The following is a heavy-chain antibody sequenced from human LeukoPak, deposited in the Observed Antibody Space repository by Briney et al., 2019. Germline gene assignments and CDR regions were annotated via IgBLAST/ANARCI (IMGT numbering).Heavy chain of an antibody. V-gene: IGHV3-23*01. CDR2: ISGSGGST. Sequence: GGSLRLSCAASGFTFDDYGLSWVRQAPGKGLEWVSAISGSGGSTYYADSVKGRFTISRDNSKNTLYLQMNSLRAVDTAVYYCAKDHNDFWSGYFDYWGQGTLVTVSS. D-gene: IGHD3-3*01. CDR3: AKDHNDFWSGYFDY. J-gene: IGHJ4*02. CDR1: GFTFDDYG.